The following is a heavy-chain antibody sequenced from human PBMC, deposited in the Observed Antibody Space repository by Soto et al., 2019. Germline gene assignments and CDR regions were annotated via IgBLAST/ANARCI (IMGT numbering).Heavy chain of an antibody. D-gene: IGHD3-10*01. V-gene: IGHV4-39*01. CDR2: CYYGGST. Sequence: SETLSLTCTVSGGSISSSSYYWGCIRQPPGKGRVWIVRCYYGGSTYSLPALTSRVTISVDTPRNQVALKRSSVTAADTAVYYCASHYCGEGSDYVGTVEYWGQGTLVTVSS. CDR3: ASHYCGEGSDYVGTVEY. J-gene: IGHJ4*02. CDR1: GGSISSSSYY.